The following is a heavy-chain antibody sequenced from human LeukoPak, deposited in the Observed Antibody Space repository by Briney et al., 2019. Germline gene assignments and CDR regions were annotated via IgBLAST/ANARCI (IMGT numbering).Heavy chain of an antibody. J-gene: IGHJ4*02. CDR2: MNPNSGNT. CDR1: GYTFTSYD. CDR3: ARSVGGSGSYRAPVPDY. Sequence: GASVKVSCKASGYTFTSYDINWVRQATGQGLEWMGWMNPNSGNTGYAQKFQGRVTMTRNTSISTAYMELSSLRSDDTAVYYCARSVGGSGSYRAPVPDYWGQGTLVTVSS. V-gene: IGHV1-8*01. D-gene: IGHD3-10*01.